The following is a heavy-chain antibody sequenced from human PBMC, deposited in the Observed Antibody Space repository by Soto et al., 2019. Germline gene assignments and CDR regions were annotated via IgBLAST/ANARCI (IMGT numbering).Heavy chain of an antibody. Sequence: QVQVVESGGGVVQPGTSLRLSCAASGFTFNNYGMHWVRQAPGKGLEWVAVIRYDASHKYYADSVKGRFTISRGNSKNTLYLQMSSLRGEDTAVYYCARDKTFGGTIGSAFDSWGQGTLVSVSS. D-gene: IGHD3-16*01. CDR2: IRYDASHK. CDR3: ARDKTFGGTIGSAFDS. V-gene: IGHV3-33*01. J-gene: IGHJ4*02. CDR1: GFTFNNYG.